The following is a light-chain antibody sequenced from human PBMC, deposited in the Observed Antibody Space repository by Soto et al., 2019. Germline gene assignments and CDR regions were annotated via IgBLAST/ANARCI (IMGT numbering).Light chain of an antibody. CDR2: DAS. Sequence: EIVLTQPPATLSLSPWERATLSCRASQSVSSYLAWFQQKPGHAPRLLIYDASNRVTGIPARFSGSGSGTDFTLTISSLEPEDFAVYYCQQRSTWPRTFGQGTKVDIK. CDR1: QSVSSY. J-gene: IGKJ1*01. V-gene: IGKV3-11*01. CDR3: QQRSTWPRT.